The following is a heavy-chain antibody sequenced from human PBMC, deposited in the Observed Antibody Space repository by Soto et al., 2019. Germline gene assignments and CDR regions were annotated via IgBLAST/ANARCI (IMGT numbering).Heavy chain of an antibody. CDR1: GGAIGSHY. J-gene: IGHJ5*02. CDR3: SRGQRFSDWFDP. D-gene: IGHD3-3*01. CDR2: IYSSGST. V-gene: IGHV4-4*07. Sequence: SETLSLTCTISGGAIGSHYWTWIRQPAGKGLEWIGRIYSSGSTQYNPTLQSRVTMSLDTSKNKFFLRLESVTSADTAVYYCSRGQRFSDWFDPWGQGTLVTVSS.